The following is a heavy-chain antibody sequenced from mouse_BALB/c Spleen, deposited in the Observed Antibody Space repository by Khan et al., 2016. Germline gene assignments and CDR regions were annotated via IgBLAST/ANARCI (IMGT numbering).Heavy chain of an antibody. Sequence: EVELVVSGGGLVKPGGSLKLSCAASGFTFSSHAMSWVRQTPEKRLEWVASISSGGTTFYPDSLKGRFTISRDNARNILYLQMTSLRSEDTAMYYCVRGVIMVVDYFDYWGQGTTLTVSS. V-gene: IGHV5-6-5*01. D-gene: IGHD1-1*01. CDR2: ISSGGTT. CDR3: VRGVIMVVDYFDY. CDR1: GFTFSSHA. J-gene: IGHJ2*01.